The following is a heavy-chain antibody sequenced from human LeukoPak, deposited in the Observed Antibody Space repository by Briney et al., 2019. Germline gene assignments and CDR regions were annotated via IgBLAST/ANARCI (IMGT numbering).Heavy chain of an antibody. CDR2: INPNSGGT. Sequence: GASVKVSCKASGYTFTGYYMHWVRQAPGQGLEWMGWINPNSGGTNYAQKFQGRVTMTRDTSISTAYMELSRLRSDDTAVYYCAKSLKYSSPVEYFDYSGQGTLVTVSS. CDR1: GYTFTGYY. D-gene: IGHD6-6*01. CDR3: AKSLKYSSPVEYFDY. J-gene: IGHJ4*02. V-gene: IGHV1-2*02.